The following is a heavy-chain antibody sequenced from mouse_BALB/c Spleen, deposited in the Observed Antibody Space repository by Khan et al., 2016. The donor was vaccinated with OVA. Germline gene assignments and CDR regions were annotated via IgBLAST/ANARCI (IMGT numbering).Heavy chain of an antibody. J-gene: IGHJ3*01. V-gene: IGHV14-1*02. CDR1: GFNIKDYY. D-gene: IGHD2-1*01. CDR2: IDPENGDT. Sequence: EVQLQQSGAELVRPGALVKLSCKASGFNIKDYYMNWVKQRPEQGLEWIGWIDPENGDTIYDPKFQGKASITADTSSNTAYLQLSSLTLEDTAVYYCARSGYGNYWFAYWGQGTLVTVSA. CDR3: ARSGYGNYWFAY.